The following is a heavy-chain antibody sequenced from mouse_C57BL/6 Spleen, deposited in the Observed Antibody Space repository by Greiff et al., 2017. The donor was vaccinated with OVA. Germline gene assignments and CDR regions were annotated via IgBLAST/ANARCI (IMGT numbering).Heavy chain of an antibody. J-gene: IGHJ2*01. V-gene: IGHV3-1*01. D-gene: IGHD2-3*01. CDR2: ISYSGST. CDR3: ARGDGYYFDY. Sequence: DVHLVESGPGMVKPSQSLSLTCTVTGYSITSGYDWHWIRHFPGNKLEWMGYISYSGSTNYNPSLKSRISITHDTSKNHFFLKLNSVTTEDTATYYCARGDGYYFDYWGQGTTLTVSS. CDR1: GYSITSGYD.